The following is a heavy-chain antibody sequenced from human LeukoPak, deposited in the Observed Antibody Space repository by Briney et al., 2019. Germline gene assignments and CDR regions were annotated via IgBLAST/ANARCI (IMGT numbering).Heavy chain of an antibody. CDR1: GYTFTSYA. J-gene: IGHJ6*02. V-gene: IGHV1-18*01. CDR3: ARSSGGYSSSWSRWIYYYGMDV. Sequence: ASVKVSRKASGYTFTSYAMNWVRQAPGQGLEWMGWISAYNGNTNYAQKLQGKVTMTTDTSTSTAYMELRSLRSDDTAVYYCARSSGGYSSSWSRWIYYYGMDVWGQGTTVTVSS. D-gene: IGHD6-13*01. CDR2: ISAYNGNT.